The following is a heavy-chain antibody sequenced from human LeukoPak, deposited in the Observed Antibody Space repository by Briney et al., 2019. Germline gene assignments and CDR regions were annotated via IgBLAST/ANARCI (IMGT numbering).Heavy chain of an antibody. CDR2: ISAYNGNT. D-gene: IGHD6-13*01. Sequence: ASVKVSCKASGGTFSSYAISWVRQAPGQGLEWMGWISAYNGNTNYAQKLQGRVTMTTDTSTSTAYMELRSLRSDDTAVYYCARSSSSWPDYWGQGTLVTVSS. J-gene: IGHJ4*02. V-gene: IGHV1-18*01. CDR3: ARSSSSWPDY. CDR1: GGTFSSYA.